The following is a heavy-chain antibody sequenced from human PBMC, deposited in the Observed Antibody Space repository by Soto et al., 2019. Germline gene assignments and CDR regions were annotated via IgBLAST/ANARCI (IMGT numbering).Heavy chain of an antibody. CDR3: ASVGDSSGYYSDYYYGMDV. J-gene: IGHJ6*02. D-gene: IGHD3-22*01. Sequence: PGESLKISCKGSGYSFTSYWISWVRQMPGKGLEWMGRIDPSDSYTNYSPSFQGHVTISADKSISTAYLQWSSLKASDTAMYYCASVGDSSGYYSDYYYGMDVWGQGTTVTVSS. V-gene: IGHV5-10-1*01. CDR1: GYSFTSYW. CDR2: IDPSDSYT.